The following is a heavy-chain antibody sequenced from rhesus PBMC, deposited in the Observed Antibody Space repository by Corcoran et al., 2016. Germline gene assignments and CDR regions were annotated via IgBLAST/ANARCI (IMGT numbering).Heavy chain of an antibody. Sequence: QLPLKELGLPLVKPTQTSTLPCTFLGFPLPLMVLVVVWFLHPPGTALEWLALIYWDDDKRYSTSLKSRLTSSKDTYKNQVVLTMTNMDPVDTATYYCARGEIVGTPFDYWGQGVLVTVSS. J-gene: IGHJ4*01. CDR1: GFPLPLMVLV. CDR2: IYWDDDK. D-gene: IGHD5-24*01. V-gene: IGHV2-174*01. CDR3: ARGEIVGTPFDY.